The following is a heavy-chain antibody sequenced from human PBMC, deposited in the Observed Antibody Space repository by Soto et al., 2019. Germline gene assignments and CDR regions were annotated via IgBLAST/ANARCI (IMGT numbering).Heavy chain of an antibody. Sequence: PSETLSLTCTVSGGSISRDYWSWIRQPPGKGLEYIGYIYYSGSTNYNPSLKSRVTISVDTSKNQFSLKLSSVTAADTAVYYCARDLGSAAFDIWGQGTMVTVSS. CDR1: GGSISRDY. D-gene: IGHD1-26*01. CDR2: IYYSGST. CDR3: ARDLGSAAFDI. V-gene: IGHV4-59*01. J-gene: IGHJ3*02.